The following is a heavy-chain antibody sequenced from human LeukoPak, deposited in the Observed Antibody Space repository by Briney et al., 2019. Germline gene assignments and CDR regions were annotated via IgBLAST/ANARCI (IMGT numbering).Heavy chain of an antibody. CDR3: AKDATEYGDSHFDC. D-gene: IGHD4-17*01. V-gene: IGHV3-33*06. Sequence: GGSLRLSCAASGFTFSSYGMHWVRQAPGKGLEWVAVIWNDGSHEYYADSEKGRFTISRDNSRNTVYLQMKSLRAEDTAVYYCAKDATEYGDSHFDCRDQGTLVTVSS. J-gene: IGHJ4*02. CDR2: IWNDGSHE. CDR1: GFTFSSYG.